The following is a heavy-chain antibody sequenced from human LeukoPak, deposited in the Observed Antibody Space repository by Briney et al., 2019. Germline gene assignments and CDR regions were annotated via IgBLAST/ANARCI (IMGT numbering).Heavy chain of an antibody. Sequence: SGGSLRLSCTASGFTFSSYAMHWVRQAPGKGLEWVAVISYDGSNKYYADSVKGRFTISRDNSKNTLYLQMNSLRAEDTAVYYCARDLELYCSSTSCLGYGMDVWGQGTTVTVSS. J-gene: IGHJ6*02. CDR1: GFTFSSYA. V-gene: IGHV3-30-3*01. CDR2: ISYDGSNK. CDR3: ARDLELYCSSTSCLGYGMDV. D-gene: IGHD2-2*01.